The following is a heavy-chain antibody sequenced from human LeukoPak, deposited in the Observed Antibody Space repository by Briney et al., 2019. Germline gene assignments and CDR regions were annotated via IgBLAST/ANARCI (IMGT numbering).Heavy chain of an antibody. CDR3: ARSGPYSGNDPYYSAMDV. CDR2: VNPDGGGT. D-gene: IGHD3-10*01. Sequence: ASVKVSCKASGYTFSGHYIHWVRQTPGTPGHGLEWMGRVNPDGGGTNYAQKFQGRVTMSRDASVSTVYVELSSLRSDDTAVYYCARSGPYSGNDPYYSAMDVWGQGPRSPSP. V-gene: IGHV1-2*06. CDR1: GYTFSGHY. J-gene: IGHJ6*02.